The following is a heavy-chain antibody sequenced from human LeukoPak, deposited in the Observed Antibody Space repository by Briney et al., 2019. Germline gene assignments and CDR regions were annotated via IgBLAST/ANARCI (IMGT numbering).Heavy chain of an antibody. Sequence: GGSLRLSCAASGFIVSSNYMSWVRQAQGKGLEWVSVIYSGGSTCYADSVKGRFTISRDNSKNTLYLQMNSLRAEDTAVYYCARDRGLGDAYYFDYWGQGTLVTVSS. CDR3: ARDRGLGDAYYFDY. CDR2: IYSGGST. CDR1: GFIVSSNY. J-gene: IGHJ4*02. V-gene: IGHV3-66*01. D-gene: IGHD3-16*01.